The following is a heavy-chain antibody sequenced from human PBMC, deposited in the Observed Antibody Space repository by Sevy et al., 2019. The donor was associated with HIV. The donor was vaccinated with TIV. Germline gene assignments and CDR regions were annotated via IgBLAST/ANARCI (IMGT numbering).Heavy chain of an antibody. Sequence: GGSPRLSCAASGFTFSSYAMHWVRQAPGKGLEWVAVISYDGSNKYYADSVKGRFTISRDNSKNTLYLQMNSLRAEDTAVYYCARDEGDYGGNIIDYWGQGTLVTVSS. V-gene: IGHV3-30-3*01. J-gene: IGHJ4*02. CDR3: ARDEGDYGGNIIDY. CDR2: ISYDGSNK. CDR1: GFTFSSYA. D-gene: IGHD4-17*01.